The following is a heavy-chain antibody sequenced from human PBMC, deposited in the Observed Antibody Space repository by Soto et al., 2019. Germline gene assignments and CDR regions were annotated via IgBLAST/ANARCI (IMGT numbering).Heavy chain of an antibody. V-gene: IGHV3-9*01. CDR1: GFTFDDYA. CDR2: ISWNSGSI. CDR3: AKAPTYDILTGYPTGGFDP. Sequence: EVQLVESGGGLVQPGRSLRLSCAASGFTFDDYAMHWVRQAPGKGLEWVSGISWNSGSIGYADSVKGRFTISRDSAKTSLYLQMNSLRAEDTALYYCAKAPTYDILTGYPTGGFDPWGQGTLVTVSS. D-gene: IGHD3-9*01. J-gene: IGHJ5*02.